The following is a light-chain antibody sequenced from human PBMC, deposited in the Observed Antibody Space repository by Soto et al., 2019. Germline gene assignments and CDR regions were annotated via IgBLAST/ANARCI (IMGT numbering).Light chain of an antibody. Sequence: ESVLTKFPGTLSLSPGESATLSCRASQTVSSNFLAWYQQKPGRAPRLLIYGVSSRASGIPARFCGSGSGTDFTLTINRLEPEDFAVYYCQQYDNSPLTFGQGTLLEIK. J-gene: IGKJ5*01. V-gene: IGKV3-20*01. CDR2: GVS. CDR1: QTVSSNF. CDR3: QQYDNSPLT.